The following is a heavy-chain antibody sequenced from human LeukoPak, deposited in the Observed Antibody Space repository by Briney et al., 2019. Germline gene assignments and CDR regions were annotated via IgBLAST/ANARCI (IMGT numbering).Heavy chain of an antibody. CDR1: GYTFTSYD. J-gene: IGHJ4*02. Sequence: ASVKVSCKASGYTFTSYDINWVRQAPGQGLEWMGWINPNSGGTNYAQKFRGRVTMTRDTSISTAYMELSRLRSDDTAVYYCASVHSSSSDYWGQGTLVTVSS. D-gene: IGHD6-6*01. V-gene: IGHV1-2*02. CDR2: INPNSGGT. CDR3: ASVHSSSSDY.